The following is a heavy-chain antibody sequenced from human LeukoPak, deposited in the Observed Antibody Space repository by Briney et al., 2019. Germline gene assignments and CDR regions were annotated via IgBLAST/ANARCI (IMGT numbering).Heavy chain of an antibody. CDR2: ISGSGGST. V-gene: IGHV3-23*01. CDR1: GFTFSSYA. CDR3: AKDPGYSGSYPYNWFDP. J-gene: IGHJ5*02. D-gene: IGHD1-26*01. Sequence: PGGSLRLSCAASGFTFSSYAMSWVRQAPGKGLGWVSAISGSGGSTYYADSVKGRFTISRDNSKNTLYLQMNSLRAEDTAVYYCAKDPGYSGSYPYNWFDPWGQGTLVTVSS.